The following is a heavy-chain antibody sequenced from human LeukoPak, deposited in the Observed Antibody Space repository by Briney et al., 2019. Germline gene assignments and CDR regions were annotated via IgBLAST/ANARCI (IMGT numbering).Heavy chain of an antibody. J-gene: IGHJ6*02. Sequence: GGSLRLSCAASGFTFSSYWTSWVRQAPGKGLEWVANIKQDGSEKYYVDSVKGRFTISRDNAKNSLYLQMNSLRAEDTAVYYCARDPHYDYVWGSYRLIYYYGMDVWGQGTTVTVSS. CDR1: GFTFSSYW. D-gene: IGHD3-16*02. V-gene: IGHV3-7*03. CDR3: ARDPHYDYVWGSYRLIYYYGMDV. CDR2: IKQDGSEK.